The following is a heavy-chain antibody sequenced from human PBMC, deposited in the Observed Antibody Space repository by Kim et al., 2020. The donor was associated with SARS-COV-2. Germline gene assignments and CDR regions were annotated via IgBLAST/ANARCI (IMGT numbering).Heavy chain of an antibody. J-gene: IGHJ3*02. CDR3: AKDISYSSGWYGAFDI. CDR2: ISWNSGSI. CDR1: GFTFDDYA. Sequence: GGSLRLSCAASGFTFDDYAMHWVRQAPGKGLEWVSGISWNSGSIGYADSVKGRFTISRDNAKNSLYLQMNSLRAEDTALYYCAKDISYSSGWYGAFDIWG. V-gene: IGHV3-9*01. D-gene: IGHD6-19*01.